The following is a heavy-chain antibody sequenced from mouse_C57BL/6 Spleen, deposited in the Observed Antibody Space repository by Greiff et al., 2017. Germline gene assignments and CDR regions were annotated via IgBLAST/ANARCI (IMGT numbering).Heavy chain of an antibody. J-gene: IGHJ2*01. CDR3: ARGGAAQAPFDY. D-gene: IGHD3-2*02. CDR1: GYSITSGYY. Sequence: EVQVVESGPGLVKPSQSLSLTCSVTGYSITSGYYWNWIRQFPGNKLEWMGYISYDGSNNYHPALKNRISITRDTSKHQFFLKLNSMTTEDTATYYCARGGAAQAPFDYWGQGTTLTVSS. V-gene: IGHV3-6*01. CDR2: ISYDGSN.